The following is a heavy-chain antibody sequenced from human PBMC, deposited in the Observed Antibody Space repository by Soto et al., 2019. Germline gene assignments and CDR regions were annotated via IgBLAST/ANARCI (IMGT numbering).Heavy chain of an antibody. CDR1: GYSFTSYW. D-gene: IGHD3-3*01. J-gene: IGHJ3*02. V-gene: IGHV5-51*01. CDR3: AREREYFDLWSGYYDAFDI. Sequence: GESLKISCKGSGYSFTSYWIGWVRQMPGKGLEWMGIIYPGDSDTRYSPSFQGQVTISADKSTSTAYLQWSSLKASDTAMYDCAREREYFDLWSGYYDAFDIWGQGTMVTVSS. CDR2: IYPGDSDT.